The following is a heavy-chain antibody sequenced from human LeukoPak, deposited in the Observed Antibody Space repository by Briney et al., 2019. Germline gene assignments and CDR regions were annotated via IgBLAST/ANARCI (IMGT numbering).Heavy chain of an antibody. V-gene: IGHV1-2*06. CDR1: GYTFTGYY. Sequence: ASVKVSCKASGYTFTGYYIHWVRQAPGQGLEWMGRINPNSGGTNYAQKFQGRVTMTRDTSINTAYMELSRLRSDDTAVYYCARGGAYDSVWGSYRNFDYWGQGTLVTVSS. CDR3: ARGGAYDSVWGSYRNFDY. D-gene: IGHD3-16*02. CDR2: INPNSGGT. J-gene: IGHJ4*02.